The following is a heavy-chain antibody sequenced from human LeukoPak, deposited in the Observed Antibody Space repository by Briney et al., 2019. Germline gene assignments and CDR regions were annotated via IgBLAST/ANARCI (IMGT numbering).Heavy chain of an antibody. CDR2: ISPSGSAT. CDR1: GFIFCSFA. Sequence: GGSLRLSCAASGFIFCSFAMSWVRQGPEKGLEWVAPISPSGSATYYADSVKGRFTISRDNSQTTLYLQMNSLSDEDTALYHCTRDKSASSPREWFDPWGQGIVVTVSS. V-gene: IGHV3-23*01. D-gene: IGHD6-6*01. CDR3: TRDKSASSPREWFDP. J-gene: IGHJ5*02.